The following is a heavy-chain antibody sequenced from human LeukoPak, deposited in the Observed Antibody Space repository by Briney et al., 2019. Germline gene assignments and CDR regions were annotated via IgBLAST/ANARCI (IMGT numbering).Heavy chain of an antibody. CDR2: IKSKTDGGTT. CDR3: TTDLQYQLLRDY. Sequence: GSLRLSCGASGFTFSNTWVSWVRQAPGKGLEWVGRIKSKTDGGTTDYAAPVKGRFTISRDDSENTLYLQMNSLKTEDTAVYYCTTDLQYQLLRDYWGQGTLVTVSS. J-gene: IGHJ4*02. D-gene: IGHD2-2*01. V-gene: IGHV3-15*01. CDR1: GFTFSNTW.